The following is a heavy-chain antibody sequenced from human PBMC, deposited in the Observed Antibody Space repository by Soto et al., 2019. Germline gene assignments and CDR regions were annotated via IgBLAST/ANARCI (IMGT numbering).Heavy chain of an antibody. J-gene: IGHJ4*02. D-gene: IGHD6-13*01. Sequence: QVQLVESGGGVVQPGKSLRLSCAASGFTFSNYPMNWVRQAPGKGLEWISVISYDGTKKHYADSVKGRFTISRDKSKNTLYLQMNSLRAEDTAVYYCARETGLGVAAAGSFDSWGQGARVTVSS. CDR3: ARETGLGVAAAGSFDS. CDR2: ISYDGTKK. V-gene: IGHV3-30*04. CDR1: GFTFSNYP.